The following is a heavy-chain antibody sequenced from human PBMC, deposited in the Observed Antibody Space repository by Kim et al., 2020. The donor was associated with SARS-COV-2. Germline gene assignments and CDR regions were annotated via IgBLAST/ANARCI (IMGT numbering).Heavy chain of an antibody. CDR1: GGSISSSNW. CDR3: ARARFITIFGVVITGAFDY. V-gene: IGHV4-4*02. CDR2: IYHSGST. Sequence: SGTLSLTCAVSGGSISSSNWWSWVRQPPGKGLEWIGEIYHSGSTNYNPSLKSRVTISVDKSKNQFSLKLSSVTAADTAVYYCARARFITIFGVVITGAFDYWGQGTLVTVSS. D-gene: IGHD3-3*01. J-gene: IGHJ4*02.